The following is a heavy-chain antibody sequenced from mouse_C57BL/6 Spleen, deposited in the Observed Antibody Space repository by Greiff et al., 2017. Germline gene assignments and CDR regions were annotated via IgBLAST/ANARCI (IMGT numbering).Heavy chain of an antibody. V-gene: IGHV14-4*01. CDR2: IDPENGDT. CDR1: GFNITDDY. Sequence: VQLQQSGAELVRPGASVKLSCTASGFNITDDYMHWVKQRPEQGLEWIGWIDPENGDTEYASQFTGKATITADTSSNTAFLQLSSLTSEDTSVYYCTTGGGPEPFDYWGQGTTLTVSS. J-gene: IGHJ2*01. D-gene: IGHD1-1*02. CDR3: TTGGGPEPFDY.